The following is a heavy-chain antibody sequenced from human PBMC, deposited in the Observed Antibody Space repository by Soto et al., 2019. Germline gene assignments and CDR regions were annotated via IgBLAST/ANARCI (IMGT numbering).Heavy chain of an antibody. CDR3: AKTVRWSGSCYPFDAFDI. J-gene: IGHJ3*02. CDR2: ISGSGGST. CDR1: GSSFSSYA. Sequence: PAGSLTLTCAASGSSFSSYAMSWVRQAPGKGLEWVSAISGSGGSTYYAASVKRRFTISRDNSKNSLYLKMNSLRAEDTAVYYCAKTVRWSGSCYPFDAFDIWGQGTMVTVSS. D-gene: IGHD3-22*01. V-gene: IGHV3-23*01.